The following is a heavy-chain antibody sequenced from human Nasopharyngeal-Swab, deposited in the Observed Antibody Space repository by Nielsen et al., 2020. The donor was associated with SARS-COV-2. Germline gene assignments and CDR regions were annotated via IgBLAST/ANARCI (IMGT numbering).Heavy chain of an antibody. CDR2: ISYDGSNK. V-gene: IGHV3-30*18. CDR1: GFTFSSYG. D-gene: IGHD5-12*01. Sequence: LKISCAASGFTFSSYGMHWVRQAPGKGLEWVAVISYDGSNKYYADSVKGRFTISRDNSKNTLYLQMNSLRAEDTAVYYCAKGGDYSGYDYEVDYWGQGTLVTVSS. CDR3: AKGGDYSGYDYEVDY. J-gene: IGHJ4*02.